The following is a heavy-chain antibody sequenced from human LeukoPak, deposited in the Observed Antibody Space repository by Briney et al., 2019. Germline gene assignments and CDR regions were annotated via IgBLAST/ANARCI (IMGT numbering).Heavy chain of an antibody. CDR3: AAVGVVIMELDY. J-gene: IGHJ4*02. V-gene: IGHV4-38-2*02. CDR2: IYHSGST. D-gene: IGHD3-3*01. CDR1: GYSISSGYY. Sequence: SETLSLTCTGSGYSISSGYYWGWIRQPPGKGLEWIGSIYHSGSTYYNPSLTSRVTISVDTSKNQFSLKLSSVTAADTAVYYCAAVGVVIMELDYWGQGTLVTVSS.